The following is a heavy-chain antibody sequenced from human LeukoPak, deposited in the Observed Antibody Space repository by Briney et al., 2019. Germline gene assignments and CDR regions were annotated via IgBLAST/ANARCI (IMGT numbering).Heavy chain of an antibody. D-gene: IGHD3-10*01. CDR3: AREPRRFGD. V-gene: IGHV1-8*01. J-gene: IGHJ4*02. CDR2: MNPISGYT. Sequence: ASVKVSCKASGYTFTSYDINWVRQATGQGLEWLGYMNPISGYTGYAQKFQGRVTMTSDTSINTAYMELSSLRSEDTAVYYCAREPRRFGDWGQGTLVTVSS. CDR1: GYTFTSYD.